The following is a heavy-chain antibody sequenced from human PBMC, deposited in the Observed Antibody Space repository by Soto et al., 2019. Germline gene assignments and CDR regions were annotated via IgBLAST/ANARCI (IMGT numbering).Heavy chain of an antibody. D-gene: IGHD2-21*02. CDR2: IYYSGSS. J-gene: IGHJ6*02. CDR3: ARIVVVTGILEDYYYGMDV. V-gene: IGHV4-39*01. Sequence: PSETLSLTCTVSGGSISSSSYYWGWLRQPPGEELEWIGSIYYSGSSYYNPSLKSRVTISVDTSKNQFSLKLSSVTAADTAVYYCARIVVVTGILEDYYYGMDVWGQGTTVTVSS. CDR1: GGSISSSSYY.